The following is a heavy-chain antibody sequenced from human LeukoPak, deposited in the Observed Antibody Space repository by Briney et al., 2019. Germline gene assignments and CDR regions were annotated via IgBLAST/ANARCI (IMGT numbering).Heavy chain of an antibody. V-gene: IGHV1-18*01. Sequence: GASVKVSCKASGYTFTSYGISWVRQAPGQGLEWMGWISAYNGNTNYAQKLQGRVTMTTDTSTDTAYMELSSLRSEDTAVYYCATVALGSLYWFDPWGQGTLVTVSS. D-gene: IGHD2-15*01. CDR3: ATVALGSLYWFDP. CDR2: ISAYNGNT. J-gene: IGHJ5*02. CDR1: GYTFTSYG.